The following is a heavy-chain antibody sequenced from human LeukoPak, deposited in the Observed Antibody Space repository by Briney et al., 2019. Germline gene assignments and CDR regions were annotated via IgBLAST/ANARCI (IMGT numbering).Heavy chain of an antibody. Sequence: SETLSLTCTVSGGSISSSSYYWGWIRQPPGKGLEWIGEINHSGSTNYNPSLKSRVTISVDTSKNQFSLKLSSVTAADTAVYYCARGRGGYYLYYFDYWGQGTLVTVSS. V-gene: IGHV4-39*07. CDR1: GGSISSSSYY. CDR2: INHSGST. J-gene: IGHJ4*02. D-gene: IGHD3-22*01. CDR3: ARGRGGYYLYYFDY.